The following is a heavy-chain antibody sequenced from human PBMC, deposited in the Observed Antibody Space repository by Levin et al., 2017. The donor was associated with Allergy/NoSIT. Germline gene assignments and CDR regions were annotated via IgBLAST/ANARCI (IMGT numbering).Heavy chain of an antibody. Sequence: QPGGSLRLSCAASGFTFSSYAMHWVRQAPGKGLEWVAVISYDGSNKYYADSVKGRFTISRDNSKNTLYLQMNSLRAEDTAVYYCARAGGPGASIDYWGQGTLITVSS. CDR3: ARAGGPGASIDY. CDR2: ISYDGSNK. CDR1: GFTFSSYA. V-gene: IGHV3-30-3*01. J-gene: IGHJ4*02. D-gene: IGHD7-27*01.